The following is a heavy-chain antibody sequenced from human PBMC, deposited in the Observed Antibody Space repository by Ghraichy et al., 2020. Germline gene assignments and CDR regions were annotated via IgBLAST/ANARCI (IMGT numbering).Heavy chain of an antibody. CDR3: ARSGYSGYDPVPYYYGMDV. D-gene: IGHD5-12*01. J-gene: IGHJ6*02. CDR2: ISSSSSTI. V-gene: IGHV3-48*04. Sequence: ESLNISCAASGFTFSSYSMNWVRQAPGKGLEWVSYISSSSSTIYYADSVKGRFTISRDNAKNSLYLQMNSLRAEDTAVYYCARSGYSGYDPVPYYYGMDVWGQGTTVTVSS. CDR1: GFTFSSYS.